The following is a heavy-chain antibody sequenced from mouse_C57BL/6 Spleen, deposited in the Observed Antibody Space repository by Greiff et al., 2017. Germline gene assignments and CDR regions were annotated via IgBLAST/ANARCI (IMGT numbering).Heavy chain of an antibody. CDR1: GYTFPSYW. D-gene: IGHD1-1*01. Sequence: QVQLQQPGAELVKPGASVKLSCKASGYTFPSYWMHWVKQRPGQGLAWIGMIHPNSGSTNYNEKFKSKATLTVDKSSSTAYMQLSSLTSEDSAVYYCAGYYGSIPFAYWGQGTLVTVSA. J-gene: IGHJ3*01. V-gene: IGHV1-64*01. CDR2: IHPNSGST. CDR3: AGYYGSIPFAY.